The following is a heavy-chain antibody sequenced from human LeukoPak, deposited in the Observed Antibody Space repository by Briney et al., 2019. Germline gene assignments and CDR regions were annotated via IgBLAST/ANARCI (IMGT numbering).Heavy chain of an antibody. D-gene: IGHD2-2*01. J-gene: IGHJ4*02. V-gene: IGHV3-30-3*01. CDR1: GFTFSSYA. Sequence: GGSLRLSCAASGFTFSSYAMHWVRQAPGKGLEWVAVISYDGSNKYYADSVKGRFTISRDNSKNTLYLQMNSLRAEDTAVYYCASQGASTSLRYWGQGTLVTVSS. CDR3: ASQGASTSLRY. CDR2: ISYDGSNK.